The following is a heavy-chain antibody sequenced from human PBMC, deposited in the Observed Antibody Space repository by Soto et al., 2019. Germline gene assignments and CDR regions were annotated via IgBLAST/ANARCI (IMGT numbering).Heavy chain of an antibody. V-gene: IGHV4-59*01. J-gene: IGHJ6*02. CDR2: MYNTGST. Sequence: SGTLSLTCTFSCFSISGYYWRWIRKPPGNGLEWIGYMYNTGSTVYNPSFKSRVTISVDTSKNQFSLKLNSVTAADTAVYYCARDLWGYCGTDCYPLDVWGQGTTVT. CDR1: CFSISGYY. CDR3: ARDLWGYCGTDCYPLDV. D-gene: IGHD2-21*02.